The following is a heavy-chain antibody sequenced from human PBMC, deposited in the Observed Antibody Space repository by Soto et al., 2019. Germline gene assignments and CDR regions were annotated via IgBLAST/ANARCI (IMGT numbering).Heavy chain of an antibody. CDR1: GYTFTSYD. J-gene: IGHJ5*01. V-gene: IGHV1-8*01. D-gene: IGHD3-10*01. CDR2: MNPNSGNT. CDR3: ARTVLLWFGEPPGWFDP. Sequence: ASVKVSCKAAGYTFTSYDINWVRQATGQGLEWMGWMNPNSGNTGYAQKFQGRVTMTRNASIRTAYIELSSLRSEDTAVYYCARTVLLWFGEPPGWFDPWGQGTLVTVSS.